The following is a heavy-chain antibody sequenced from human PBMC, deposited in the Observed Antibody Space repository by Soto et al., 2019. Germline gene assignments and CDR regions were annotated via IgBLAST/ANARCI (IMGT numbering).Heavy chain of an antibody. CDR1: GGSIISSNC. J-gene: IGHJ6*02. V-gene: IGHV4-4*02. Sequence: PSETLSLTCAVSGGSIISSNCWSWVRHPPGKVLEWIGEIYHSGSTNYNPSLKSRVTISVDKSKNQFSLKLSSVTAADTAVYYCARFFLAARPGGDYYYGMDVWGQGTTVTVSS. CDR3: ARFFLAARPGGDYYYGMDV. D-gene: IGHD6-6*01. CDR2: IYHSGST.